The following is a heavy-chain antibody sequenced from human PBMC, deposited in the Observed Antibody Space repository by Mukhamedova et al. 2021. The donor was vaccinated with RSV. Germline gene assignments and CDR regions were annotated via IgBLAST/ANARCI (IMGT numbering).Heavy chain of an antibody. CDR3: AAGAPTGSY. J-gene: IGHJ4*02. D-gene: IGHD2-8*02. CDR2: INPGGNAK. Sequence: QSTWGGLEWVANINPGGNAKTYVDSVKGRLTVSRDNAKNSLYLEMISLRVEDTAVYYCAAGAPTGSYGGQGILVTVSS. V-gene: IGHV3-7*01.